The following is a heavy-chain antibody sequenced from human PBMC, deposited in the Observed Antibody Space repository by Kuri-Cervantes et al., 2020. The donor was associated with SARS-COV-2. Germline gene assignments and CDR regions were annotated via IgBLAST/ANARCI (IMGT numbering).Heavy chain of an antibody. D-gene: IGHD3-22*01. CDR3: ARRLRDYYYGMDV. Sequence: ASVKVSCKASGYTFTSYAMHWVRQAPGQGLEWMGIINPSGGSTSYAQKFQGRVTMTRDTSTSTVYMELSSLRSEDTAVYYCARRLRDYYYGMDVWGQGTTVTFSS. CDR2: INPSGGST. J-gene: IGHJ6*02. V-gene: IGHV1-46*01. CDR1: GYTFTSYA.